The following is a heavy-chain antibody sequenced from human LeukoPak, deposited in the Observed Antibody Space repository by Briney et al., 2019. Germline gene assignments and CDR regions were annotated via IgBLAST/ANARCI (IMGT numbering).Heavy chain of an antibody. CDR2: ISYDGSNK. D-gene: IGHD3-22*01. CDR1: GFTFSSYG. V-gene: IGHV3-30*03. Sequence: GGSLRLSCAASGFTFSSYGMHWVRQAPGKGLEWVAVISYDGSNKYYADSVKGRFTISRDNSKNTLYLQMNSLRAEDTAVYYCARDPYLITMIVVVAHGMDVWGQGTTVTVSS. CDR3: ARDPYLITMIVVVAHGMDV. J-gene: IGHJ6*02.